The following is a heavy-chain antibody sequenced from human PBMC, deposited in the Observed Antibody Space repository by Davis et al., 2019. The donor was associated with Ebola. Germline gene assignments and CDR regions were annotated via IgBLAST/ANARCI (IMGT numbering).Heavy chain of an antibody. CDR3: VRDNDAAGSFVHADS. D-gene: IGHD3-10*01. Sequence: PGGPLRLSFPSSGSTFTSFSMNWVRPAPGDGLEWIAYFGHHNWAISYADSVKARFTISGESAKNSGYLQMNSLRDDDTAVYYCVRDNDAAGSFVHADSWGQGTLVTVSS. CDR1: GSTFTSFS. V-gene: IGHV3-48*02. CDR2: FGHHNWAI. J-gene: IGHJ5*02.